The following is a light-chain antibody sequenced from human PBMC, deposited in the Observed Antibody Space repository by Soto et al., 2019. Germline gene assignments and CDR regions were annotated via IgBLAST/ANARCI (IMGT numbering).Light chain of an antibody. CDR2: EVS. V-gene: IGLV2-14*01. J-gene: IGLJ2*01. CDR1: SSDVGGYNY. Sequence: QSALTQPASVSGSPGQSITISCTGTSSDVGGYNYVSWYQQHPGKAPILMIYEVSNRPSGVSNRVSGYKSGNTASLTTSGLQAEDEADYYCSSYTSSSTLVGFGGGTKLTVL. CDR3: SSYTSSSTLVG.